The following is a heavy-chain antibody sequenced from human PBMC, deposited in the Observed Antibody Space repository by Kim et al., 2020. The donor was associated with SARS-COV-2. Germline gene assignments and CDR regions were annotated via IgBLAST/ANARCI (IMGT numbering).Heavy chain of an antibody. CDR2: STGNYR. J-gene: IGHJ5*02. D-gene: IGHD6-13*01. Sequence: STGNYRDYADSVKGRVTISRDNAQNSLFLQINSLRAEDTAVYYCAKGAGGPWGQGTLVTVSS. V-gene: IGHV3-21*01. CDR3: AKGAGGP.